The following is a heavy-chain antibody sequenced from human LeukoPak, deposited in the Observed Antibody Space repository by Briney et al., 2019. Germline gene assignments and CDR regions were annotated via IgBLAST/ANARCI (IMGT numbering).Heavy chain of an antibody. J-gene: IGHJ1*01. D-gene: IGHD3-22*01. CDR3: AKADYYDSNTYRAQFFQH. V-gene: IGHV3-23*01. CDR1: GFTFSGYA. CDR2: ISGSGIST. Sequence: PGGSLRLSCAASGFTFSGYAMSWVRQAPGKGLEWVSVISGSGISTYNADSVKGRFTISRDNSKNTLYLQVNSLRAEDTAVYYCAKADYYDSNTYRAQFFQHWGQGTLVTVSS.